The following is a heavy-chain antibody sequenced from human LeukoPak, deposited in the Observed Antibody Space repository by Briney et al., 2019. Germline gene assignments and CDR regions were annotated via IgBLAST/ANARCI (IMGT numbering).Heavy chain of an antibody. CDR1: GFTFDDYA. CDR3: GKGYCSNPGCPIDY. D-gene: IGHD2-2*01. J-gene: IGHJ4*02. V-gene: IGHV3-9*01. CDR2: INWSSGNI. Sequence: GRSLRLSCAASGFTFDDYAMHWARQAPGKGLEWVSGINWSSGNIGYADSVKGRFTISRDNAKNSLYLQMNTLRADDTALYYCGKGYCSNPGCPIDYWGQGTLVTVSS.